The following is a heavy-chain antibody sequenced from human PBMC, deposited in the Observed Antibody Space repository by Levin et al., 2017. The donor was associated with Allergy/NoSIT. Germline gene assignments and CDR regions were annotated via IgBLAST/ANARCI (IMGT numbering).Heavy chain of an antibody. D-gene: IGHD3-22*01. CDR3: ARDHGDYDSSGYYFDY. V-gene: IGHV4-4*02. CDR1: GGSFSNSNW. Sequence: SQTLSLTCAVSGGSFSNSNWWSWVRQPPGKGLEWIGEIYHNGDTNYNPSLKSRVTISVDKSKNQFSLKMSSVTAADTAVYYCARDHGDYDSSGYYFDYWGQGTLVTVSS. CDR2: IYHNGDT. J-gene: IGHJ4*02.